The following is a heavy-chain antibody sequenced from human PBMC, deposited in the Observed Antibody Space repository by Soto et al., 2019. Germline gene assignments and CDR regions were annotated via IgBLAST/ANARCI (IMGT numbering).Heavy chain of an antibody. CDR3: ARRGGDTFPRGYYGMDV. V-gene: IGHV5-51*01. J-gene: IGHJ6*02. CDR1: GYSFTSYW. CDR2: IYPDDSDT. D-gene: IGHD5-18*01. Sequence: GESLKISCKGSGYSFTSYWIGWVRQMSGKGLEWMAIIYPDDSDTRYSPSFQGQVTISADKSISTAYLQWSSLKASDTAMYYCARRGGDTFPRGYYGMDVWGQGTTVTVSS.